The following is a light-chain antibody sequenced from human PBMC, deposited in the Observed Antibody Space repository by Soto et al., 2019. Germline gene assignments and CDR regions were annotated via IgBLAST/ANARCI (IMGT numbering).Light chain of an antibody. CDR1: KSDIGVYDF. CDR2: EVV. Sequence: QSALTQPPSASGSPGQSVPISCTGTKSDIGVYDFVSWYQHHPGKAPRLIIYEVVQRPSGVPDRFSGSKAGNTASLTVSGLQAADEADYFCKSYAGSNNYVFGTGTKVTV. CDR3: KSYAGSNNYV. V-gene: IGLV2-8*01. J-gene: IGLJ1*01.